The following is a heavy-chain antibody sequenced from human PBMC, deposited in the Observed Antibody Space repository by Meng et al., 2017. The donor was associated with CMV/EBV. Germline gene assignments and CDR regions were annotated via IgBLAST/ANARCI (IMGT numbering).Heavy chain of an antibody. V-gene: IGHV3-21*01. J-gene: IGHJ5*02. Sequence: GASLRLSCAASGFTFSSYSMNWVRQAPGKGLEWVSSISSSSSYIYYADSVKGRFTISRDNAKNSLYLQMNSLRAEDTAVYYCASGVAGTSFDWFDPWGQGTLVTVS. CDR2: ISSSSSYI. CDR1: GFTFSSYS. CDR3: ASGVAGTSFDWFDP. D-gene: IGHD6-19*01.